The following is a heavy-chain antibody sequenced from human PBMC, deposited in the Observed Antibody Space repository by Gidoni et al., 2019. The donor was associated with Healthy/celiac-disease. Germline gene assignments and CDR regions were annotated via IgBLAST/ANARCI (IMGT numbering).Heavy chain of an antibody. CDR1: GFTFSSYR. J-gene: IGHJ4*02. Sequence: EVQLVESGGGLVQPGGSLRLSCAASGFTFSSYRMNWVRQAPGKGLEWVSYISSSSSTIYYADSVKGRFTISRDNVKNSLYLQMNSLRDEDTAVYYCARGSEYYDSSGYYYHFDYWGQGTLVTVSS. CDR2: ISSSSSTI. V-gene: IGHV3-48*02. CDR3: ARGSEYYDSSGYYYHFDY. D-gene: IGHD3-22*01.